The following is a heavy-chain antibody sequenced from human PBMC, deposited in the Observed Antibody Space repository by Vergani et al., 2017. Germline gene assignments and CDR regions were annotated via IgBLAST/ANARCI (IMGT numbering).Heavy chain of an antibody. J-gene: IGHJ6*02. Sequence: EVQLVESGGGLVQPGGSLRLSCAASGFTFSSYEMNWVRQAPGKGLEWVSYISSSGSTIYYADSVKGRFTISRDNAKNSLYLQMNSLRAEDTAVYYCAREGLYGSGSYAYYYGMDVWGQGTTVTVSS. CDR1: GFTFSSYE. CDR3: AREGLYGSGSYAYYYGMDV. D-gene: IGHD3-10*01. V-gene: IGHV3-48*03. CDR2: ISSSGSTI.